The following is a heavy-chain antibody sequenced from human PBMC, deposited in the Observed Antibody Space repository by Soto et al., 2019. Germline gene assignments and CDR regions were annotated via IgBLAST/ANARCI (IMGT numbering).Heavy chain of an antibody. D-gene: IGHD3-3*01. Sequence: SETLSLTCAVYGGSFSGYYCIFIRQPPFRGLEWIGEINHSGSTNYNPSLKSRVTISVDTSKNQFSLKLSSVTAADTAVYYCARARYYDFWSGNHYYYYGMDVWGQGTTVTVSS. V-gene: IGHV4-34*01. CDR2: INHSGST. J-gene: IGHJ6*02. CDR3: ARARYYDFWSGNHYYYYGMDV. CDR1: GGSFSGYY.